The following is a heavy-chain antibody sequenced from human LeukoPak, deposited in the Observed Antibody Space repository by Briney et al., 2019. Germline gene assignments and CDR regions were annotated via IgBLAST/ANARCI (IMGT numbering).Heavy chain of an antibody. CDR1: GYTFADYY. CDR3: ARTGTYSGYDYLDN. D-gene: IGHD5-12*01. J-gene: IGHJ4*02. V-gene: IGHV1-2*02. CDR2: INPNSDDPAGDT. Sequence: ASVKVSCKASGYTFADYYLHWVRQGPGQGLEWIGWINPNSDDPAGDTFYAQNFQGRVTMTRDTSITTVYLQLSRLRSDDTAVYYCARTGTYSGYDYLDNWGQGALVTVSS.